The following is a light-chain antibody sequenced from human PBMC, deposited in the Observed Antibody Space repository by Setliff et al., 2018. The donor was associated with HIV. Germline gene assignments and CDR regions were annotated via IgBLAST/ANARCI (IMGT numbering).Light chain of an antibody. V-gene: IGKV4-1*01. CDR3: QQYYTFLT. CDR2: WAS. J-gene: IGKJ4*01. Sequence: DIVMTQSPDSLAVSLGERATINCKSSQSLLYTSNNKNYLAWYQQKPGQPPKLLIYWASTRESGVPDRFIGSGSGTDFSLTITSLQAEDVAAYYCQQYYTFLTFGAGTKVDIK. CDR1: QSLLYTSNNKNY.